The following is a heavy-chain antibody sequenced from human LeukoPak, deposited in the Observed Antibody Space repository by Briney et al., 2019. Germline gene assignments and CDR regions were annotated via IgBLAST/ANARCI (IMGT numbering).Heavy chain of an antibody. CDR3: ARGGYCSGGSCYRIDP. Sequence: GGSLRLSCADSGLTFRNYWMHSVRQAPGKGLVWVARINSDGSSTSYADSVKGRFTISRDNAKNTLYLQMNSLRAEDTAVYYCARGGYCSGGSCYRIDPWGQGTLVTVSS. D-gene: IGHD2-15*01. CDR1: GLTFRNYW. CDR2: INSDGSST. V-gene: IGHV3-74*01. J-gene: IGHJ5*02.